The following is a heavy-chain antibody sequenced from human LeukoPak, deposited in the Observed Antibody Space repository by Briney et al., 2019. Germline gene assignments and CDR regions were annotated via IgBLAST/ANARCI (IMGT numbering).Heavy chain of an antibody. CDR2: IWYDGSHK. J-gene: IGHJ2*01. D-gene: IGHD3-10*01. Sequence: GGSLRLSCAASGFTFSTYGMHWVRQAPGKGLEWVALIWYDGSHKYYADSLKGRFTVSRDNSKNTLYLHMNSLGADDTAVYYCAKDRVQGSWYFDLWGRGTLVTVSS. CDR1: GFTFSTYG. V-gene: IGHV3-33*06. CDR3: AKDRVQGSWYFDL.